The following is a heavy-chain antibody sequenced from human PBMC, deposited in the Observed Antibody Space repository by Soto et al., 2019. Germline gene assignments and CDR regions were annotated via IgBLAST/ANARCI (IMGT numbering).Heavy chain of an antibody. CDR2: ISAYNGNT. V-gene: IGHV1-18*01. Sequence: ASVKVSCKASGYTFTSYGISWVRQAPGQGLEWMGWISAYNGNTNYAQKLQGRVTMTTDTSTSTAYMELRSLRSDDTAVYYCARDRRPRITMIVVVMENWFDPWGQGTLVTSPQ. D-gene: IGHD3-22*01. J-gene: IGHJ5*02. CDR1: GYTFTSYG. CDR3: ARDRRPRITMIVVVMENWFDP.